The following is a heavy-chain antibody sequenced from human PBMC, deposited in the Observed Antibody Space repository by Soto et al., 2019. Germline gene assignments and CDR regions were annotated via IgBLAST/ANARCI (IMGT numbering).Heavy chain of an antibody. CDR1: GGSISTSGSF. CDR3: ARVRSGWGIDY. CDR2: IFYSGPT. V-gene: IGHV4-39*07. D-gene: IGHD6-19*01. J-gene: IGHJ4*02. Sequence: PSETLSLTCTVSGGSISTSGSFWGWIRQPPGGGLEYIGNIFYSGPTYYNPSLKSRVTISVDGSKNQFSLKLSSVTAADTAVYYCARVRSGWGIDYWGQGTLVTVSS.